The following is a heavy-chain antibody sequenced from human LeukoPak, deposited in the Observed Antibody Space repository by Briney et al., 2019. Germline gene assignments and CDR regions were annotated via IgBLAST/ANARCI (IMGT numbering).Heavy chain of an antibody. CDR3: ARDSGRTTVTWNFDY. V-gene: IGHV1-2*02. J-gene: IGHJ4*02. CDR2: INPKSGGA. Sequence: GASVKVSCKASGYTFTGYYIHWVRQAPGQGLEWMGWINPKSGGANYAQKFQGRVTMTRDTSISTAYMELSRLRSVDTAVYYCARDSGRTTVTWNFDYWGQGTLVTVSS. D-gene: IGHD4-17*01. CDR1: GYTFTGYY.